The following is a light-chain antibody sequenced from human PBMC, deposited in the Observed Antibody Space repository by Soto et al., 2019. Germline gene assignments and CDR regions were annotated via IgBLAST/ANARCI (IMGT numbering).Light chain of an antibody. Sequence: QLVLTQSSSASASLGSSVKLTCILSSGHNTYNIAWHQQQPGKAPRFLMTLDRSGSYNRGSGVPDRFSGSSSGADRYLTISNLQFEDEGDYYCETWYSNTHKVFGGGTKLTVL. CDR2: LDRSGSY. V-gene: IGLV4-60*02. CDR3: ETWYSNTHKV. CDR1: SGHNTYN. J-gene: IGLJ3*02.